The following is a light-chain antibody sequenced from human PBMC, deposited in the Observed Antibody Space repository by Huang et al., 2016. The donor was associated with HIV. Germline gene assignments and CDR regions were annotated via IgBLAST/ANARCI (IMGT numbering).Light chain of an antibody. CDR3: QRYGNLPPLA. CDR1: QDISNY. J-gene: IGKJ4*01. V-gene: IGKV1-33*01. CDR2: DVF. Sequence: DIQMTQSPSSLSASVGDRVTITCRTSQDISNYLNCYQQKPGKAPRLLIYDVFNLETGVPSRFSGSGSGTDFTLTISSLQPEDIATYYCQRYGNLPPLAFGGGTKVEI.